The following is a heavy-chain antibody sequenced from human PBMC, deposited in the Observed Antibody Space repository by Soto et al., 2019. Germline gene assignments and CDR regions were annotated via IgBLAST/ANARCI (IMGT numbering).Heavy chain of an antibody. CDR1: GGTLSRYA. J-gene: IGHJ6*02. CDR3: ARDTSGYCSGGSCYPQLYYYGMDV. Sequence: ASVQGSCKASGGTLSRYAISWVRQAPGQVLEWMGCINPNSGGTNYAQKFQGRVTMTRDTSISTAYMELSRLRSDDTAVYYCARDTSGYCSGGSCYPQLYYYGMDVWGQGNTVTGSS. V-gene: IGHV1-2*02. CDR2: INPNSGGT. D-gene: IGHD2-15*01.